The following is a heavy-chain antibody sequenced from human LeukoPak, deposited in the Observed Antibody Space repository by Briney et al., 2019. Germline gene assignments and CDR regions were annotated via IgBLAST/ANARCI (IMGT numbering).Heavy chain of an antibody. CDR2: IKQDGSEK. J-gene: IGHJ4*02. Sequence: PGGSLRLSCAASGFTFSSYWVSWVRQAPGKGLEWVANIKQDGSEKYYVDSVKGRFTISRDNAKNSLYLQMNSLRAEDTAVYYCARDRTAVTIFGVVIGYWGQGTLVTVSS. CDR1: GFTFSSYW. CDR3: ARDRTAVTIFGVVIGY. V-gene: IGHV3-7*01. D-gene: IGHD3-3*01.